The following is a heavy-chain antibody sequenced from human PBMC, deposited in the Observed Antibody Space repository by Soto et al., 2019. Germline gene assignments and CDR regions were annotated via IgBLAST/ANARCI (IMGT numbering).Heavy chain of an antibody. CDR2: ISYDGSNK. J-gene: IGHJ6*03. Sequence: GGSLRLSCAASGFTFSSYGMHWVRQAPGKGLEWVAVISYDGSNKYYADSVKGRFTISRDNSKNTLYLQMNSLRAEDTAVYYCAKDSVSVTTMGLGYYYYYYMDVWGKGTTVTVSS. CDR1: GFTFSSYG. V-gene: IGHV3-30*18. D-gene: IGHD4-17*01. CDR3: AKDSVSVTTMGLGYYYYYYMDV.